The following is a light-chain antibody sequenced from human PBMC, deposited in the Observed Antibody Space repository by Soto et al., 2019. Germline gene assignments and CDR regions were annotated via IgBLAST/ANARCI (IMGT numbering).Light chain of an antibody. CDR3: LSFTRSDTYI. J-gene: IGLJ1*01. V-gene: IGLV2-14*01. CDR2: EVS. Sequence: QSVLTQPASVSGSPGQSITFSCTGTSSDIGAYNYVSWYQHHPAKAPKLMIYEVSNRPSGISNRFSGSKSGNTASLTISGLQAEDEADYYCLSFTRSDTYIFGTGTKAPS. CDR1: SSDIGAYNY.